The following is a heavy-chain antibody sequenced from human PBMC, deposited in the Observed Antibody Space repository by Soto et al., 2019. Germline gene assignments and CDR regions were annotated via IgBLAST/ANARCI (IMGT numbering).Heavy chain of an antibody. CDR1: GYKFTTYW. CDR2: VYPGDSET. CDR3: AGSDDAFDI. J-gene: IGHJ3*02. V-gene: IGHV5-51*01. Sequence: GESLKISCKASGYKFTTYWIGWVRQMPGKGLEWMGIVYPGDSETRYSPSFQGHVTVSADTSLSTAYLHWNSLWASDTAMYYCAGSDDAFDIWGQGTMVTVSS.